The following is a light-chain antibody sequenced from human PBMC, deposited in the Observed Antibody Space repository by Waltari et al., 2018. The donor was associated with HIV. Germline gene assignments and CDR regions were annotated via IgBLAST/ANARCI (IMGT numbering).Light chain of an antibody. V-gene: IGLV3-21*02. J-gene: IGLJ3*02. CDR1: HTGTKS. Sequence: SYVLTQPPSVSVAPGQTARITCGGTHTGTKSVHWYQQMPGQAPVLVVYDDSDRPSGISERFSGSNSGSTATLTISRVEAGDEADYYCQVWDSSSDHPGVVFGGGTKLTVL. CDR2: DDS. CDR3: QVWDSSSDHPGVV.